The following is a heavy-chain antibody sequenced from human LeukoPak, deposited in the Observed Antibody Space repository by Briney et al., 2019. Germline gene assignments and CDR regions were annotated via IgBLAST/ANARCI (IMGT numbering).Heavy chain of an antibody. V-gene: IGHV3-7*03. J-gene: IGHJ2*01. D-gene: IGHD2-15*01. CDR1: EFSFSLYW. Sequence: GGSLRLSCAASEFSFSLYWMTWVRQAPGKGLEWVANVKYDGGDPYYVDSVRGRFSISRNNAKNSLYLQMNNLKAEDTAVYYCARGVAVVESSLTSLRWYLDLWGRGTLVTVSS. CDR3: ARGVAVVESSLTSLRWYLDL. CDR2: VKYDGGDP.